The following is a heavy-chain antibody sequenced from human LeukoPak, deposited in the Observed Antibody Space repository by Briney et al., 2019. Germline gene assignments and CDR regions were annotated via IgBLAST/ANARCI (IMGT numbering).Heavy chain of an antibody. J-gene: IGHJ4*02. CDR2: IYYSGST. Sequence: SETLSLIYPLSGGSISRSYWRWIRQPPGKGLEWIGYIYYSGSTNYNPSLKSRVTISVDTSKNQFSLKLSSVTAADTAVYYCARSGVASLYEGSGQPGDSWGQGTLVTVSS. CDR1: GGSISRSY. D-gene: IGHD3-22*01. V-gene: IGHV4-59*08. CDR3: ARSGVASLYEGSGQPGDS.